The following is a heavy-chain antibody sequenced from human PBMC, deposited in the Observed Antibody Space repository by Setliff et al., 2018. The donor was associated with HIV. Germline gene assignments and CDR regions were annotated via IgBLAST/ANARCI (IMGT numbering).Heavy chain of an antibody. Sequence: SETLSLTCTVSGGSISSGGYYWSWIRQHPGKGLEWIGYIHYRGNTDYNPSLKSRVTMSVDTSKNQFSLKLSSVTAADTAVYYRARLVDSAAVPQDYFDYWGQGTLVTAPQ. J-gene: IGHJ4*02. D-gene: IGHD6-6*01. CDR3: ARLVDSAAVPQDYFDY. CDR1: GGSISSGGYY. V-gene: IGHV4-61*08. CDR2: IHYRGNT.